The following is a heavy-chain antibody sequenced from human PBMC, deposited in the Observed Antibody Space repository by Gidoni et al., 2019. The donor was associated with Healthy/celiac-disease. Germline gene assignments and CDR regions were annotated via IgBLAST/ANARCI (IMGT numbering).Heavy chain of an antibody. Sequence: EVQLVESGGGLVQPGGSLRLSCAASGFTFSSYDMHWVRQATGKGLEWVSAIGTAGDTYYPGSVKGRFTISRENAKNSLYLQMNSLRAGDTAVYYCARAGVRYYYDSSGYSHNYYYGMDVWGQGTTVTVSS. CDR3: ARAGVRYYYDSSGYSHNYYYGMDV. D-gene: IGHD3-22*01. V-gene: IGHV3-13*01. J-gene: IGHJ6*02. CDR2: IGTAGDT. CDR1: GFTFSSYD.